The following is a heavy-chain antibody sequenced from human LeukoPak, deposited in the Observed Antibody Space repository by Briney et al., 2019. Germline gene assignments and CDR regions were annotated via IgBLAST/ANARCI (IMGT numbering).Heavy chain of an antibody. Sequence: GGSLRLSCAASGFTFSSYWMHWVRQAPGKGLVWVSRINSDGSSTSYADSVKGQFTISRDNAKNTLYLQMNSLRAGDTAVYYCARVAKERVGGVYYFDYWGQGTLVTVSS. CDR3: ARVAKERVGGVYYFDY. D-gene: IGHD1-1*01. CDR1: GFTFSSYW. V-gene: IGHV3-74*01. CDR2: INSDGSST. J-gene: IGHJ4*02.